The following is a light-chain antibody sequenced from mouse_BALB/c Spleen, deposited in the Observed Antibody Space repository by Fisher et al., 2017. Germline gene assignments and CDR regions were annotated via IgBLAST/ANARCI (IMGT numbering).Light chain of an antibody. CDR3: QQWSSYPLT. CDR2: DTS. J-gene: IGKJ1*01. Sequence: IVITQTTAIMSASPGEKVTMTCRASSSVSYMYWYQQKPGSSPRLLIYDTSNLASGVPVRFSGSGSGTSYSLTISRMEAEDAATYYCQQWSSYPLTFGGGTKLEIK. V-gene: IGKV4-55*01. CDR1: SSVSY.